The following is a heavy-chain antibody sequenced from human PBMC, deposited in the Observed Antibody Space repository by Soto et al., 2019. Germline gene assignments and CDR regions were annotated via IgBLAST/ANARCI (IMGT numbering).Heavy chain of an antibody. CDR1: GFTVSSNY. D-gene: IGHD3-9*01. CDR2: IYSGGST. V-gene: IGHV3-66*01. J-gene: IGHJ3*02. CDR3: ARWAYYDILTGYPKSAFDI. Sequence: PGGSLRLSCAASGFTVSSNYMSWFRQAPGKGLEWVSVIYSGGSTYYADSVKGRFTISRDNSKNTLYLQMNSLRAEDTAVYYCARWAYYDILTGYPKSAFDIWGQGTMVTVS.